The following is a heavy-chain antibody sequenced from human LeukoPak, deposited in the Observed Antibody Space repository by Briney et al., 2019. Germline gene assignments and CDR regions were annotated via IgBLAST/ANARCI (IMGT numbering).Heavy chain of an antibody. J-gene: IGHJ4*02. V-gene: IGHV1-8*02. D-gene: IGHD2-8*01. CDR3: ARDLVDNACDF. CDR1: GYTFTSYD. CDR2: MNPNNGNT. Sequence: ASVKVSCKASGYTFTSYDVIWLRQATGQGLEWMGWMNPNNGNTGYVQKLQGRLTMTRDTSISTAYMELSSLRSEDTAVYYCARDLVDNACDFWGQGTLVTVSS.